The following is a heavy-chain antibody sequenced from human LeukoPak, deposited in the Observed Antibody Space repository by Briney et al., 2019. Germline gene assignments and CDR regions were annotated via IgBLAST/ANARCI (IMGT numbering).Heavy chain of an antibody. J-gene: IGHJ4*02. CDR1: GFTFSSYD. V-gene: IGHV3-13*01. CDR2: IGTAGDT. Sequence: GGSLRLSCVASGFTFSSYDMHWVRQATGKGLEWVSAIGTAGDTYYPGSVKGRFTISRENAKNSLYLQMNSLRAEDTAVYYCARGGLGFTGFDYWGQGTLVTVSS. D-gene: IGHD1-26*01. CDR3: ARGGLGFTGFDY.